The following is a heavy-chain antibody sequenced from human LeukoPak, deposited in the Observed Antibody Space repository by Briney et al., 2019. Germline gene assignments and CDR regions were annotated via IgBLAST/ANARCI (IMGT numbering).Heavy chain of an antibody. CDR3: ARYCGGGCEHPPDAFDM. CDR2: INQDEVEK. V-gene: IGHV3-7*03. J-gene: IGHJ3*02. D-gene: IGHD2-21*02. CDR1: GFTFSSHW. Sequence: GGSLRLSCVASGFTFSSHWMSWVRQAPGKGLEWVANINQDEVEKYYLDSVKGRFTISRDNAKNSLYLQMNSLRAEDTAVFYCARYCGGGCEHPPDAFDMWGQGTMVTVSS.